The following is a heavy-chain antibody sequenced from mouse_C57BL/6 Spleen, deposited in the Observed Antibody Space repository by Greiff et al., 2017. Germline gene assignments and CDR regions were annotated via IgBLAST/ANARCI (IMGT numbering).Heavy chain of an antibody. J-gene: IGHJ2*01. Sequence: QVQLQQPGAELVRPGTSVKLSCKASGYTFTSYWMHWVKQRPGQGLEWIGVIDPSDSYTNYNQKFKGKATLTVDTSSSTAYMQLSSLTSEDSAVYYCSRGRYYKGYWGQGTTLTVSS. CDR2: IDPSDSYT. D-gene: IGHD2-12*01. CDR1: GYTFTSYW. V-gene: IGHV1-59*01. CDR3: SRGRYYKGY.